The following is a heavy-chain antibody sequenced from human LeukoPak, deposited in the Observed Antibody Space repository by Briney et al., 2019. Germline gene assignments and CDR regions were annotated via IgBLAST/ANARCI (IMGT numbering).Heavy chain of an antibody. CDR1: GFTFSSYA. CDR3: AHSEGVVEEDY. CDR2: ISGSGGST. Sequence: GGSLRLSCAASGFTFSSYAMSWVRQAPGKGLEWASAISGSGGSTYYADSVKGRFTISRDNSKNTLYLQMNSLRAEDTAVYYCAHSEGVVEEDYWGQGTLVTVSS. V-gene: IGHV3-23*01. D-gene: IGHD3-16*01. J-gene: IGHJ4*02.